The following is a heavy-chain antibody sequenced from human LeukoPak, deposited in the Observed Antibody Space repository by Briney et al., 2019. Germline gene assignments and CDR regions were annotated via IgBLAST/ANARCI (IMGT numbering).Heavy chain of an antibody. J-gene: IGHJ4*02. CDR1: GDSINSINW. V-gene: IGHV4/OR15-8*02. D-gene: IGHD1-26*01. CDR2: IWQSGKT. CDR3: AGEPPGRYVGY. Sequence: SETLSLTCAVSGDSINSINWWSWVRQPPGKGLEWIGEIWQSGKTNYNPSLKSRVTISMDKSKNQFSLKLTSVTAADTAVYFCAGEPPGRYVGYWGQGTLVTVSS.